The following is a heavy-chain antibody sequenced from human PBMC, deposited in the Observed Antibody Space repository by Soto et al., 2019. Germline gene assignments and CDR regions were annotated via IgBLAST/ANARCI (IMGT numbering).Heavy chain of an antibody. CDR2: IYYSGST. J-gene: IGHJ4*02. CDR3: ARQNYYGSGSSV. CDR1: GGSISSSSYY. D-gene: IGHD3-10*01. V-gene: IGHV4-39*01. Sequence: QLQLQESGPGLVKPSETLSLTCTVAGGSISSSSYYWGWIRQPPGKGLEWIGSIYYSGSTYYNPSLKSRVTISVDTSKNQFSLKLSSVTAADTAVYYCARQNYYGSGSSVWGQGTLVTVSS.